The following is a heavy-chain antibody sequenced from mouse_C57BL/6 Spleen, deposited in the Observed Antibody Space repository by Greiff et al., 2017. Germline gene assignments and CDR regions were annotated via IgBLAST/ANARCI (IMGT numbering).Heavy chain of an antibody. D-gene: IGHD1-1*01. CDR2: INPGSGGT. CDR3: ARARSYYGSLYAMDY. CDR1: GYAFTNYL. V-gene: IGHV1-54*01. J-gene: IGHJ4*01. Sequence: VQLQQSGAELVRPGTSVKVSCKASGYAFTNYLIEWVKQRPGQGLEWIGVINPGSGGTNYNEKFKGKATLTADKSSSTAYMQLSSLTSEDSAVYFCARARSYYGSLYAMDYWGQGTSVTVSS.